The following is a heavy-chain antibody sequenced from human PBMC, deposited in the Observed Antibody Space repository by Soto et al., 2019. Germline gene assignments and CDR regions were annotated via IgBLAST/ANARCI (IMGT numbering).Heavy chain of an antibody. Sequence: QGQLVQSGAEVKKPGASVKVSCQASGYTFTRYGISWVRQAPGQGLEWMGWISGYNGDTNYAQKFQGRVTMTVATSTTTAFMELTSLTSDDRAVYYCAKNGQPPYYYYGMDVWGQGTTVTVSS. CDR1: GYTFTRYG. J-gene: IGHJ6*02. V-gene: IGHV1-18*01. D-gene: IGHD2-8*01. CDR2: ISGYNGDT. CDR3: AKNGQPPYYYYGMDV.